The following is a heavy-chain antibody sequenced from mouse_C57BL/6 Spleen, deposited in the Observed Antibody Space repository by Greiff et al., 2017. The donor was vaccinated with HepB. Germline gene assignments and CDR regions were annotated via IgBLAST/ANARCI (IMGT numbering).Heavy chain of an antibody. Sequence: VQLQQPGAELVKPGASVKLSCKASGYTFTSYWMHWVKQRPGQGLEWIGMIHPNSGSTNYNEKFKSKATLTVDKSSSTAYMQLSSLTSEDSAVYYCARPYGSSFPSYWGQGTLVTVSA. V-gene: IGHV1-64*01. CDR1: GYTFTSYW. CDR2: IHPNSGST. J-gene: IGHJ3*01. D-gene: IGHD1-1*01. CDR3: ARPYGSSFPSY.